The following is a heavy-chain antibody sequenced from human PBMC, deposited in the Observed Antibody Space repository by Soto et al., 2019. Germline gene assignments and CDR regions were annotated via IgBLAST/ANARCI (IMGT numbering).Heavy chain of an antibody. CDR3: ARDGSFPWFGESSYYFDY. D-gene: IGHD3-10*01. V-gene: IGHV3-33*01. Sequence: GALRLSCAASGFTFSSYGMRWVRQAPGKGLEWVAVIWYDGSNKYYADSVKGRFTISRDNSKNTLYLQMNSLRAEDTAVYYCARDGSFPWFGESSYYFDYWGQGTLVTVSS. CDR2: IWYDGSNK. CDR1: GFTFSSYG. J-gene: IGHJ4*02.